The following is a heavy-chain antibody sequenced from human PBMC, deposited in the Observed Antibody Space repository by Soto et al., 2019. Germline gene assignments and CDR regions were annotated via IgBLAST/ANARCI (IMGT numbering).Heavy chain of an antibody. CDR2: ISSSSSYI. CDR1: GFTFSSYS. CDR3: ARETAVTIFGVGTLNRSNSPDQPVSPHSPERHGLPRSGLLFISMDV. J-gene: IGHJ6*03. D-gene: IGHD3-3*01. Sequence: GGSLRLSCAASGFTFSSYSMNWVRQAPGKGLEWVSSISSSSSYIYYADSVKGRFTISRDNAKNSLYLQMNSLRAEETVVYYCARETAVTIFGVGTLNRSNSPDQPVSPHSPERHGLPRSGLLFISMDVWGKGTTVTVSS. V-gene: IGHV3-21*01.